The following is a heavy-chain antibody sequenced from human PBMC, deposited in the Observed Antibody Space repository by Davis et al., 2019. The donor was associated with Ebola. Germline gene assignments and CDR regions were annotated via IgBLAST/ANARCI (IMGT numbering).Heavy chain of an antibody. CDR2: IIPILGIA. CDR3: ARPRQQLVPSYYFGMDV. J-gene: IGHJ6*02. Sequence: SVKVSCKASGGTFSSYAISWVRQAPGQGLEWMGRIIPILGIANYAQKFQGRVTITADKSTSTAYMELSSLRSEDTAVYYCARPRQQLVPSYYFGMDVWGQGTTVTVSS. D-gene: IGHD6-13*01. V-gene: IGHV1-69*04. CDR1: GGTFSSYA.